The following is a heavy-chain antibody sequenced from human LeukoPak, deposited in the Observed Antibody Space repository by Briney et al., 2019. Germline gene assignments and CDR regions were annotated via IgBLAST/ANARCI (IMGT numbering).Heavy chain of an antibody. J-gene: IGHJ4*02. Sequence: PGGSLRLSCAASGFTFNNYVMNWVRQAPGKGLEWVSSISSSSDYIYYADSVKGRFTISRDNAKNSLYLQMNSLRAEDTAVYYCARTALFGGRLTTPGLDYWGQGTLVTVSS. CDR2: ISSSSDYI. D-gene: IGHD3-16*01. CDR1: GFTFNNYV. CDR3: ARTALFGGRLTTPGLDY. V-gene: IGHV3-21*01.